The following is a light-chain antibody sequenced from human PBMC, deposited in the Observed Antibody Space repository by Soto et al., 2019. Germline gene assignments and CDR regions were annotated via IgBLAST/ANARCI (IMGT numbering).Light chain of an antibody. V-gene: IGKV1-9*01. Sequence: DIQLTQSPSFLSASVADRVTITCRASQSISNYLGWYQQKPGKAPKLLIYAASTLQSGVPSRFSGSGSGTEFTLTISSLQPEDFATYYCQQLDSYPITFGGGTKVEIK. CDR2: AAS. CDR3: QQLDSYPIT. CDR1: QSISNY. J-gene: IGKJ4*01.